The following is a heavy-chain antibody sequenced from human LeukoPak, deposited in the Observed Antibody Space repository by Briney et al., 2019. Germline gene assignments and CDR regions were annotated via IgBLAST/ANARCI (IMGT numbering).Heavy chain of an antibody. J-gene: IGHJ6*02. D-gene: IGHD3-10*01. CDR2: IYPGDSDT. V-gene: IGHV5-51*07. Sequence: GESLKISCKGSGYSFTSYWIGWVHQMPGKGLEWMGIIYPGDSDTRYSPSFQGQVTISADKSISTAYLQWSSLKASDTAMYYCARRLGYGSGSFSYYYGMDVWGQGTTVTVSS. CDR1: GYSFTSYW. CDR3: ARRLGYGSGSFSYYYGMDV.